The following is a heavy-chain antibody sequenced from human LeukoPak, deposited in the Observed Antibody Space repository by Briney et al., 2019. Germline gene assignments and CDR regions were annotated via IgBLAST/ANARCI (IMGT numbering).Heavy chain of an antibody. D-gene: IGHD2-15*01. J-gene: IGHJ4*02. CDR2: INHSGST. CDR1: GGSFSGYY. V-gene: IGHV4-34*01. Sequence: SETLSLTCAVYGGSFSGYYWSWIRQPPGKGLEWIGEINHSGSTNYNPSLKSRVTISVDTSKNQFSLELSSVTAADTAVYYCARGRANIVVVVAATPFDYWGQGTLVTVSS. CDR3: ARGRANIVVVVAATPFDY.